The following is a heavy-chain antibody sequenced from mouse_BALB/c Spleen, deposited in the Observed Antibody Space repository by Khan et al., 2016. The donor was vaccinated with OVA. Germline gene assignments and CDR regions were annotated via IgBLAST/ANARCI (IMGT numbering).Heavy chain of an antibody. CDR2: INSDGYYT. D-gene: IGHD4-1*01. V-gene: IGHV5-6*01. CDR3: ASHLTGSFAY. CDR1: GFTFSAYG. Sequence: EVQVVESGGDLVKPGGSLRLSCAASGFTFSAYGMSWVRQPPDKRLEWVSTINSDGYYTYYPDNVKGRFTIPRNNAENTLYLQMNSLKSEDTAIYYCASHLTGSFAYWGQGTLVTVSA. J-gene: IGHJ3*01.